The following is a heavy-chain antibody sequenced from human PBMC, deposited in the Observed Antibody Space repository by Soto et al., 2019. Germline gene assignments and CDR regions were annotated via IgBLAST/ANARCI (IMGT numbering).Heavy chain of an antibody. CDR3: ARGDFYFDY. J-gene: IGHJ4*02. D-gene: IGHD2-21*02. CDR2: ITNNGDST. Sequence: EVPLVESGGGLVQPGGSLRLSCAASGFTFSVSGMHWVRQAPGKGLEYVSGITNNGDSTNYANSVKGRFTISRDNSKNTLYLQMGSLRVEDMAVYFCARGDFYFDYWGQGTLVTVSS. V-gene: IGHV3-64*01. CDR1: GFTFSVSG.